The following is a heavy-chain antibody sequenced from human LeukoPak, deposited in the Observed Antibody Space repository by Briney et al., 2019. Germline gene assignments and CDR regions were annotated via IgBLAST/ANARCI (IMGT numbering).Heavy chain of an antibody. V-gene: IGHV3-7*01. CDR2: IGKAGSGD. J-gene: IGHJ4*02. CDR3: ARDLDFHNFDY. Sequence: GGSLRLSCAASGFSFSAYWMPWFRQAPGKGLKGVANIGKAGSGDYYLDSVKGRFTISRDNAKNSLYLQMNSLRAEDTAVYYCARDLDFHNFDYWGQGALVTVSS. CDR1: GFSFSAYW.